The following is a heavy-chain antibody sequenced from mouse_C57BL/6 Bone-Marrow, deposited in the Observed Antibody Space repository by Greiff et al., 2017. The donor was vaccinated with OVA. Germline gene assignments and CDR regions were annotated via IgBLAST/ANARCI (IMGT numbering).Heavy chain of an antibody. CDR1: GFTFTSYW. V-gene: IGHV1-61*01. J-gene: IGHJ3*01. CDR2: IYPSDSET. Sequence: QVQLQQPGAELVRPGSSVKLSCKASGFTFTSYWMDWVKQRPGQGLEWIGTIYPSDSETHYNQQFKDKATLTVDKSSSTAYMQRSSLTSEDSAVYYCARSEDYHWFAYWGQGTLVTVSA. CDR3: ARSEDYHWFAY. D-gene: IGHD2-4*01.